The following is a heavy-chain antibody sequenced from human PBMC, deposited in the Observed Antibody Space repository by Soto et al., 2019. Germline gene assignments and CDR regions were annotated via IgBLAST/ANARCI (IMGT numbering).Heavy chain of an antibody. J-gene: IGHJ3*02. D-gene: IGHD3-3*01. V-gene: IGHV3-9*01. CDR3: AKDSGSGTIFGVVEGAFDI. CDR2: ISWNSGSI. Sequence: GGSLRLSCAASGFTFDDYAMHWVRQAPGKGLEWVSGISWNSGSIGYADSVKGRFTISRDNAKNSLYLQMNSLRAEDTALYYCAKDSGSGTIFGVVEGAFDIWGQGTMVTV. CDR1: GFTFDDYA.